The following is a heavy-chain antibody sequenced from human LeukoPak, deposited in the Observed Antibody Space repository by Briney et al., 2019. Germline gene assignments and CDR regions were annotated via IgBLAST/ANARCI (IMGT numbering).Heavy chain of an antibody. Sequence: PGGSLRLSCAASGFTFSSYAMHWVRQAPGKGLEWVAVISYDGSNKYYADSVKGRFTISRDNSKNTLYLQMNSLRAEDTAVYYCARASRGLSYYYYYGMDVWGQGTTVTVSS. CDR1: GFTFSSYA. CDR3: ARASRGLSYYYYYGMDV. CDR2: ISYDGSNK. J-gene: IGHJ6*02. V-gene: IGHV3-30-3*01.